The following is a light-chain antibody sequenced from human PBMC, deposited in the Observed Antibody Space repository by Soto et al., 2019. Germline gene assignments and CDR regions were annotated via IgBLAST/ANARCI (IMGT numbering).Light chain of an antibody. V-gene: IGLV2-14*01. CDR3: QSYDSSLSGSKV. CDR1: SSDVGGYNY. J-gene: IGLJ2*01. Sequence: QSALTQPASVSGSPGQSITISCTGTSSDVGGYNYVSWYQQHPGKAPKLMIYEVINRPSGVSNRFSGSKSGNTASLTISGLQAEDEADYYCQSYDSSLSGSKVFGGGTKLTVL. CDR2: EVI.